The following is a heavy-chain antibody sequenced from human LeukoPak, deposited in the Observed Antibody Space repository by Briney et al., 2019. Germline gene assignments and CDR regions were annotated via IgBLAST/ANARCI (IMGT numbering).Heavy chain of an antibody. D-gene: IGHD3-10*01. J-gene: IGHJ2*01. CDR1: GFTFRNYG. CDR3: TKDALARDFDL. CDR2: IRYDGSDT. Sequence: TGGSLRLSCAASGFTFRNYGFHWVRQAPGKGLEWVAFIRYDGSDTYYADSVKGRFIISRDNSKSSLYLEMNSLRDDDTALHFCTKDALARDFDLWGRGTLVAVSS. V-gene: IGHV3-30*02.